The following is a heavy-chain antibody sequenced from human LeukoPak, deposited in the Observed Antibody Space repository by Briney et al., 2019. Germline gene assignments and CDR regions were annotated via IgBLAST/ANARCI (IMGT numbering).Heavy chain of an antibody. J-gene: IGHJ4*02. V-gene: IGHV4-34*01. D-gene: IGHD4-11*01. CDR1: GGSFSGYY. CDR2: INHSGST. CDR3: ARGYSNYVDFDY. Sequence: SETLSLTCAVYGGSFSGYYWSWIRQPPGKGLEWVGEINHSGSTNYNPSLKSRVTISVDTSKNQFSLKLSSVTAADTAVYYCARGYSNYVDFDYWGQGTLVTVSS.